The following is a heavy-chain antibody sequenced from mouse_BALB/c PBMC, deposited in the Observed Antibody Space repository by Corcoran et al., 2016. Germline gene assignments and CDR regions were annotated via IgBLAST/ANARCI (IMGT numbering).Heavy chain of an antibody. Sequence: EVQLQQSGPELVKPGASVKISCKASGYSLTGYYMHWVKQSHVKSLEWIGRINPYNGATSYNQNFKDKASLTVDKSSSTAYMELHSLTSEDSAVYYCARVAIEGYDDYWGQGTTLTVSS. J-gene: IGHJ2*01. CDR3: ARVAIEGYDDY. D-gene: IGHD2-14*01. V-gene: IGHV1-26*01. CDR2: INPYNGAT. CDR1: GYSLTGYY.